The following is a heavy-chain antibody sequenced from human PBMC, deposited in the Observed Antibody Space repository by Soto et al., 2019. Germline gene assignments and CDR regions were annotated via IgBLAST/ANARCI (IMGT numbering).Heavy chain of an antibody. J-gene: IGHJ1*01. CDR1: GGSISSGDYY. D-gene: IGHD3-10*01. CDR2: IYYSGST. Sequence: SETLSLTCTVSGGSISSGDYYWSWIRQPPGKGLEWIGYIYYSGSTYYNPSLKSRVTISVDTSKNQFSLKLSSVTAADTAVYYCARDQGYYGSGSLLPGYFQHWGQGTLVTVSS. V-gene: IGHV4-30-4*01. CDR3: ARDQGYYGSGSLLPGYFQH.